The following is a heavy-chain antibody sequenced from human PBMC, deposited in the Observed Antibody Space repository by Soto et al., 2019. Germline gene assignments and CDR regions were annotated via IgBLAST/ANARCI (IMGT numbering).Heavy chain of an antibody. CDR2: ISYDGSNK. Sequence: PGGSLRLSCAASGFTFSSYGMHWVRQAPGKGLEWVAVISYDGSNKYYADSVKGRFTISRDNSKNTLYLQMNSLRAEDTAVYYCAKDTAMVFDYWGQGTLVTVSS. J-gene: IGHJ4*02. D-gene: IGHD5-18*01. CDR1: GFTFSSYG. V-gene: IGHV3-30*18. CDR3: AKDTAMVFDY.